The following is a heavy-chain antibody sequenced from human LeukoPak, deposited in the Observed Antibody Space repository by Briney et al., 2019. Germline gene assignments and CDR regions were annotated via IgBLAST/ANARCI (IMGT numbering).Heavy chain of an antibody. Sequence: PSETLSLTCTVSGGSISSYYWSWIRQPPGKGLEWIGYIYYSGSTNYNPSLKSRVTMSVDTSKNQFSLKPSSVTAADTAVYYCAGDYYDSSGYYYSSDAFDIWGQGTMVTVSS. J-gene: IGHJ3*02. CDR1: GGSISSYY. CDR2: IYYSGST. V-gene: IGHV4-59*12. D-gene: IGHD3-22*01. CDR3: AGDYYDSSGYYYSSDAFDI.